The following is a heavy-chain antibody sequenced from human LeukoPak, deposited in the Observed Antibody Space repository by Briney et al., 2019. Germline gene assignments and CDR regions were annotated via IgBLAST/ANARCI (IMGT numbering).Heavy chain of an antibody. J-gene: IGHJ4*02. V-gene: IGHV3-7*01. D-gene: IGHD3-10*01. CDR1: GFSFTTYW. CDR3: AKLAKYFYGSETFYFFEH. CDR2: INQGETEK. Sequence: GESLRLSCAASGFSFTTYWMSWVRQAPGKGLEWVASINQGETEKYYVDSVKGRFTISRDNGKNSLYLQMNSLRVEDTAVYYCAKLAKYFYGSETFYFFEHWGQGTPVTASS.